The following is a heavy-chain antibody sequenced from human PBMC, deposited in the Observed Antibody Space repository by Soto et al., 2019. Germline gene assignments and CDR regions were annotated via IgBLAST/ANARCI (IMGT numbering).Heavy chain of an antibody. V-gene: IGHV6-1*01. J-gene: IGHJ6*02. Sequence: PSQTLSLTCAISGDSVPSNSAAWNWIRQSQSRGLEWLGRTYYRSKWYNDYAVSVKSRITINPDTSKNQFSLQLNSVTPDDTAVYYCAIFFLLAVAGTYGMDVWGQGTTVTVSS. CDR1: GDSVPSNSAA. CDR3: AIFFLLAVAGTYGMDV. CDR2: TYYRSKWYN. D-gene: IGHD6-19*01.